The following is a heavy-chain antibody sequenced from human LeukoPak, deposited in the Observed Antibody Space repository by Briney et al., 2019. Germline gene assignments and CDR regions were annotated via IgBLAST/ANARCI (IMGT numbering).Heavy chain of an antibody. D-gene: IGHD2-15*01. CDR1: VYTFTGYF. J-gene: IGHJ5*02. Sequence: ASVKVSCKASVYTFTGYFMHWVRQAPGQGLEWMGRISPNSGGSNYAQKVQGRVTMTRDTSISTAYMELSRLRSDDTAVYYCAREGYCSGGSCSWFDPWGQGTLVTVSS. CDR2: ISPNSGGS. V-gene: IGHV1-2*06. CDR3: AREGYCSGGSCSWFDP.